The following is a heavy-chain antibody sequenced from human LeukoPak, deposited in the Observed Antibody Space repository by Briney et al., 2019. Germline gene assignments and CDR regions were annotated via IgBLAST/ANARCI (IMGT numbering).Heavy chain of an antibody. V-gene: IGHV3-21*01. Sequence: GGSLRLSCAASGFTFSSYSMNWVRQAPGKGLEWVSSISSSSSYIYYADSVKGRFTISRDNAKNSLYLQMNSLRAEDTAVYYCAREREYYYDSSGYYYGSPDYWGQGTLVTVSS. CDR1: GFTFSSYS. D-gene: IGHD3-22*01. J-gene: IGHJ4*02. CDR2: ISSSSSYI. CDR3: AREREYYYDSSGYYYGSPDY.